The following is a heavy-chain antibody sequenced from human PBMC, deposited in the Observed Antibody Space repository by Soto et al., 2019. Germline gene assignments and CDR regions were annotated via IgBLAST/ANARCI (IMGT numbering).Heavy chain of an antibody. Sequence: QVQLVESGGGLVKPGGSLRLSCAASGFTFSNYYMAWIRQAPGKGLECLSYISSREVTIYYADSVKGRFTISRDNTKNSLYLQMSSLRDEDTGVYYCARVSASGWHVNGRDYFDSWGQGTLVNVSS. D-gene: IGHD6-19*01. J-gene: IGHJ4*02. CDR1: GFTFSNYY. CDR3: ARVSASGWHVNGRDYFDS. CDR2: ISSREVTI. V-gene: IGHV3-11*01.